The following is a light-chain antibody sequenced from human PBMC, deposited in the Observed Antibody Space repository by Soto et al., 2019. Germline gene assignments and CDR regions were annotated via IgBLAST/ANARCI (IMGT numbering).Light chain of an antibody. Sequence: DIQMTQSPSSLSTSVGERVTITCQASQDISNSLNWYQQKPGKAPNLLIYEASKLQTGVPSRFSGGGSGTHFTFTISNLQPEDIATYYCQHYDNLPRYKFGLGTKGDIK. CDR2: EAS. J-gene: IGKJ2*01. CDR1: QDISNS. CDR3: QHYDNLPRYK. V-gene: IGKV1-33*01.